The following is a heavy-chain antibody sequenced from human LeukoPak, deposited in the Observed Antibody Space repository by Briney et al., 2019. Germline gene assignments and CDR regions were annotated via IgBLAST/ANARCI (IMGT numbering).Heavy chain of an antibody. CDR2: ASYSGNT. CDR3: ARADL. V-gene: IGHV4-39*07. J-gene: IGHJ5*02. Sequence: SETLSLTCTVSGASISSSTYYWGRIRQPPGKGLEWIGSASYSGNTYYNPSLKSRVTILVDTSKNQFSLKMTSVTAADTAVYYCARADLWGQGTLVTVSS. CDR1: GASISSSTYY.